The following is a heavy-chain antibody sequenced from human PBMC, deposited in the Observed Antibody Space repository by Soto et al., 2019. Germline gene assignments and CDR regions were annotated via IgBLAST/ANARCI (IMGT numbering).Heavy chain of an antibody. J-gene: IGHJ4*02. D-gene: IGHD5-12*01. CDR2: ISSSSSYI. CDR1: GFTFSSYS. V-gene: IGHV3-21*01. CDR3: ARGGEWLRTFDY. Sequence: EVQLVESGGGLVKPGGSLRLSCAASGFTFSSYSMNWVRQAPGKGLEWVSSISSSSSYIYYADSVKGRFTISRDNAKNSPYLQMNSLRAEDTAVYYCARGGEWLRTFDYWGQGTLVTVSS.